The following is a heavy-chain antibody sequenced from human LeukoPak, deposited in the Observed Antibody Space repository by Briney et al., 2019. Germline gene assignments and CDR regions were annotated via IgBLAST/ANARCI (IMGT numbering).Heavy chain of an antibody. J-gene: IGHJ4*02. V-gene: IGHV4-39*01. D-gene: IGHD6-25*01. CDR3: ARRGEQRLGDIDY. CDR1: GGSISSSSYY. CDR2: IYYSGST. Sequence: SETLSLTCTVSGGSISSSSYYWGWIRQPPGKGLEWIGSIYYSGSTYYNPSLKSRVTISVDTSKNQFSLKLSSVTAADTAVYYCARRGEQRLGDIDYWGQGTLVTVSS.